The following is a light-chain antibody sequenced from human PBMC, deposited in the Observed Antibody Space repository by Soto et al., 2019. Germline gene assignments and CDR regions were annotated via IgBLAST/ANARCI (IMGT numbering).Light chain of an antibody. J-gene: IGKJ2*02. CDR3: QQDGSSPMCS. CDR2: AAS. V-gene: IGKV3-20*01. Sequence: ELVLTQSPGTLSLSPGERATLSCRASDSISSSYLAWYQQKPGQAPRLLIYAASSRATGTPARFRGSGSGTDFTLTISRREPEDFAVYYCQQDGSSPMCSFGQGTKLEIK. CDR1: DSISSSY.